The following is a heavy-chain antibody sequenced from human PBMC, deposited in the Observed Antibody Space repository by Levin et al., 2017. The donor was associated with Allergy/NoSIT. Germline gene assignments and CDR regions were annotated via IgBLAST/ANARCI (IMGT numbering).Heavy chain of an antibody. CDR3: ARGDGWGGGKDGYNYGAFDI. D-gene: IGHD5-24*01. CDR2: IIPIFGTA. J-gene: IGHJ3*02. V-gene: IGHV1-69*01. Sequence: KISCKASGGTFSSYAISWVRQAPGQGLEWMGGIIPIFGTANYAQKFQGRVTITADESTSTAYMELSSLRSEDTAVYYCARGDGWGGGKDGYNYGAFDIWGQGTMVTVSS. CDR1: GGTFSSYA.